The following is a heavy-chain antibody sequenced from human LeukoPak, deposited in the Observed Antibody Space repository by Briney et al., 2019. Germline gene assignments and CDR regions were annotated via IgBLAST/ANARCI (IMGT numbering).Heavy chain of an antibody. D-gene: IGHD3-3*01. J-gene: IGHJ6*03. Sequence: GGSLRLSCAASGFTFKSYNMNWVRQAPGKGLEWVSYISTSSNYIYYADSVRGRFTISRDNANNSLYLQMNSLRAEDTAVYYCATGITIFYHYMDVWGKGTTVTVSS. CDR3: ATGITIFYHYMDV. CDR2: ISTSSNYI. CDR1: GFTFKSYN. V-gene: IGHV3-21*01.